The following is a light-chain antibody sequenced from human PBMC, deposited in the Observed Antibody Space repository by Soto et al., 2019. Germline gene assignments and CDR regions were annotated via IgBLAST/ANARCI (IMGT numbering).Light chain of an antibody. J-gene: IGKJ1*01. Sequence: DIQMTQSPSSLSASVGDRVTITCRASQSISSYLNWYQQKPGKAPKLLIYAASSLQSGVPSRFSGSGSGTDFTLTISSLQSEDFAPYYCQQYYSYPRTFGQGTKA. CDR2: AAS. V-gene: IGKV1-39*01. CDR1: QSISSY. CDR3: QQYYSYPRT.